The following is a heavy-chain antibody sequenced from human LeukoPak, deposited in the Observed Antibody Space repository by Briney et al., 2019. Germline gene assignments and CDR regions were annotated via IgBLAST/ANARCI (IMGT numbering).Heavy chain of an antibody. J-gene: IGHJ4*02. CDR1: GGSISSYY. D-gene: IGHD1-26*01. CDR3: ARDQGGLYDY. Sequence: SETLSLTCTVSGGSISSYYWSWIRQPPGKGLEWIGYIYHSGSTYYDPSLKSRVTISVDRSKNQFSLKLSSVTTADTALYYCARDQGGLYDYWGPGIVVTVSS. CDR2: IYHSGST. V-gene: IGHV4-59*01.